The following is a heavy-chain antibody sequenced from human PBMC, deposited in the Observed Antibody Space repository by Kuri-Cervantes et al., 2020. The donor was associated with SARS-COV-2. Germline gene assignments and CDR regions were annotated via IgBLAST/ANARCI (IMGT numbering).Heavy chain of an antibody. J-gene: IGHJ5*02. CDR1: GCSISSGSYY. V-gene: IGHV4-61*10. CDR3: ASDPNANHNNWFDP. CDR2: IYYSGST. Sequence: SEILSLTCTVSGCSISSGSYYWSWIRQPAGKGLECIGSIYYSGSTNYNPSLKSRVTISVDTSKNQFSLKLSSVTAADTTVYYCASDPNANHNNWFDPWGQRTLVTVSS. D-gene: IGHD4/OR15-4a*01.